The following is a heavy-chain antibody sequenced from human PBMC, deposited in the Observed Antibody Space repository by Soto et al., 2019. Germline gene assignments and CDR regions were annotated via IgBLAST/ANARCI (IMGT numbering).Heavy chain of an antibody. CDR1: GGSVSSGNYY. CDR2: FYYTGSI. V-gene: IGHV4-61*01. J-gene: IGHJ4*02. Sequence: QVQLQESGPGLVKPSETLSLTCTVSGGSVSSGNYYWSWIRQPPGKGLEWIGYFYYTGSINYNPSPRGRVTISIDASKNQFSLRLSSVTAADTAVYYCARSMFYSDASNYSPFEYWGQGTLVTVSS. CDR3: ARSMFYSDASNYSPFEY. D-gene: IGHD3-22*01.